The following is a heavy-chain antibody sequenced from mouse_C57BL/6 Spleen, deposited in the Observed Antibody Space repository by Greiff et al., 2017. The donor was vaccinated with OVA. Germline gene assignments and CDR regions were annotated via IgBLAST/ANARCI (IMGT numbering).Heavy chain of an antibody. CDR1: GYTFTSYW. D-gene: IGHD2-13*01. J-gene: IGHJ4*01. Sequence: VQLQQSGTVLARPGASVKMSCKTSGYTFTSYWMHWVKQRPGQGLEWIGAIYPGNSDTSYNQKFKGKATLTAVTSASTAYMELSSLTYEDAAVYDCARAGKGDDALDYWGQGTSVTVSA. CDR3: ARAGKGDDALDY. CDR2: IYPGNSDT. V-gene: IGHV1-5*01.